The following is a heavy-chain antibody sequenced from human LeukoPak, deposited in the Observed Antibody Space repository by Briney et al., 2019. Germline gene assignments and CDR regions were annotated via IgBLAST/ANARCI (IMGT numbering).Heavy chain of an antibody. V-gene: IGHV3-66*01. CDR1: GFTVSSNY. CDR2: IYSGGST. J-gene: IGHJ4*02. CDR3: AREFGYCSSTSCSHYFDY. Sequence: PGGSLRLSCAASGFTVSSNYMSWVRQAPGKGLEWVSVIYSGGSTYYADSVKGRFTISRDNSKNTLYLQMNSLRAEDTAVYYCAREFGYCSSTSCSHYFDYWGQGTLVTVSS. D-gene: IGHD2-2*01.